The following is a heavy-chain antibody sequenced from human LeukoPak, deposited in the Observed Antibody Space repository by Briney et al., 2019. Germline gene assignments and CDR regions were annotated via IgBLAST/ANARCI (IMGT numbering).Heavy chain of an antibody. J-gene: IGHJ5*02. V-gene: IGHV1-3*01. CDR1: GCAFTSYA. CDR2: INAGNGNT. CDR3: ARSPTAYSSGWYFWFDP. D-gene: IGHD6-19*01. Sequence: ASVKVSCKASGCAFTSYAMHWVRQAPGQRLEWMGWINAGNGNTKYSQKFQGRVTITRDTSASTAYMELSSLRSEDTAVYYCARSPTAYSSGWYFWFDPWGQGTLVTVSS.